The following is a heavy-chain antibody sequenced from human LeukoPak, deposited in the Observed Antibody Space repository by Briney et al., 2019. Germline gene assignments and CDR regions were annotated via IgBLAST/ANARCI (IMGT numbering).Heavy chain of an antibody. CDR3: ASLRRGELYTLGY. CDR1: GGSFSGYY. CDR2: INHSGST. Sequence: SETLSHTCAVYGGSFSGYYWSWIRQPPGKGLEWIGEINHSGSTNYNPSLKSRVTISVDTSKNQFSLKLSSVTAADTAVYYCASLRRGELYTLGYWGQGKLITVSS. J-gene: IGHJ4*02. V-gene: IGHV4-34*01. D-gene: IGHD3-16*01.